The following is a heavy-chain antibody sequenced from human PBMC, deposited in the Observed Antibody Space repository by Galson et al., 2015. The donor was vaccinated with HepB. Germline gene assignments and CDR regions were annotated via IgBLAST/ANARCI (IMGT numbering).Heavy chain of an antibody. D-gene: IGHD6-13*01. J-gene: IGHJ6*02. CDR3: ARGSAGYSSSWLTLDV. CDR2: ISNDGSRK. V-gene: IGHV3-30*04. Sequence: SLRLSCAASGFTFSYYAIHWVRQAPGKGLEWVAVISNDGSRKHYADSMNGRFTISRDNPKNTLYLQMDSLRPEDTALYYCARGSAGYSSSWLTLDVWGLGTTVTASS. CDR1: GFTFSYYA.